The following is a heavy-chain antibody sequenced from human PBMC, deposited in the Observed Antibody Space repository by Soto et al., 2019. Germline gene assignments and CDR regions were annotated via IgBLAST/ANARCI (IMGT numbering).Heavy chain of an antibody. D-gene: IGHD3-22*01. Sequence: QVQLQESGPGLVKPSQTLSLTCTVSGGSIGSGSYYWSWIRQLPGKGLEWIGYINYSGSTFYIPSPKSRVPTSIDTSTNQFSLKLSSVTAADTAVYYCARAGYDRDGGGYYYFDYWGQGTLVTVSS. CDR1: GGSIGSGSYY. CDR2: INYSGST. CDR3: ARAGYDRDGGGYYYFDY. V-gene: IGHV4-31*03. J-gene: IGHJ4*02.